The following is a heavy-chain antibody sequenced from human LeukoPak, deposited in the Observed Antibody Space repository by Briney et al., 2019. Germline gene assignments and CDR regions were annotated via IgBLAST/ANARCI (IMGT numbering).Heavy chain of an antibody. CDR3: AKESGGSGWYDFDY. J-gene: IGHJ4*02. CDR2: ISGSGGST. Sequence: GGSLRLSCAASGFTFSSYSMNWVRQAPGKGLEWVSAISGSGGSTYYADSVKGRFTISRDNSKNTLYLQMNSLRAEDTAVYYCAKESGGSGWYDFDYWGQGTLVTVSS. V-gene: IGHV3-23*01. CDR1: GFTFSSYS. D-gene: IGHD6-19*01.